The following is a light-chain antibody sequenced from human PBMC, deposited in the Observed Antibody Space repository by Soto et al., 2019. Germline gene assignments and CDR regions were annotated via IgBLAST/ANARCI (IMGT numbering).Light chain of an antibody. J-gene: IGKJ2*01. Sequence: EIVLTQSPGTLSLSPGEKVTLTCRASQAVTDYYFAWYQQKPGQAPKLLIFGTFNRATGIPDRFSASGSETEFTLTISTLEPEDFAVYYCQQYGTPPYTFGLGTKLEIK. V-gene: IGKV3-20*01. CDR3: QQYGTPPYT. CDR2: GTF. CDR1: QAVTDYY.